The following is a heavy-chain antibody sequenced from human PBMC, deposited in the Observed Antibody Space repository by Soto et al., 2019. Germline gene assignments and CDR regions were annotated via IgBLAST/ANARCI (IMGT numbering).Heavy chain of an antibody. J-gene: IGHJ5*02. D-gene: IGHD6-19*01. CDR2: TYYRSKWYI. CDR1: GDSVSSNSAV. V-gene: IGHV6-1*01. CDR3: ARGNRSGWYVWFDP. Sequence: PSQTLSLTCAISGDSVSSNSAVWNWIRQSPSRGLEWLGRTYYRSKWYIDYAVSVKSRITINPDTSKNQFSLQLNSVTPEDTAVYYCARGNRSGWYVWFDPWGQRTLVTVSS.